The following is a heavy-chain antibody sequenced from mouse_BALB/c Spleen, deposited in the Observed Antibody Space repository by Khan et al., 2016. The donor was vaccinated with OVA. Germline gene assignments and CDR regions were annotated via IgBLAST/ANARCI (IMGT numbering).Heavy chain of an antibody. CDR3: SSELGRYYAMDY. CDR2: ISNSGSN. V-gene: IGHV3-2*02. J-gene: IGHJ4*01. Sequence: EVQLQESGPGLVKPSQSLSLTCTVTGYSITRDYAWNWIRQFPGNKLEWMGYISNSGSNTYNPSLKSRISITRDTSKNRFFLQLNSVTTEDTATYYCSSELGRYYAMDYWGQGTSVTVSS. CDR1: GYSITRDYA. D-gene: IGHD4-1*01.